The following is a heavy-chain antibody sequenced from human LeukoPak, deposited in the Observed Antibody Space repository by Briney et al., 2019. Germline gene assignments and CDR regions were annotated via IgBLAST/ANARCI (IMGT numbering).Heavy chain of an antibody. D-gene: IGHD1-26*01. CDR3: ARDFRYSGSYHHWFDP. Sequence: GGPLRLSCAASGFTFSAYSINWVRQAPGRGLEWVSSISSSGTYMYYADSVKGRFTISRDNAKNSLSLQMNSLRAEDTAVYYCARDFRYSGSYHHWFDPWGQGTLVTVSS. CDR2: ISSSGTYM. V-gene: IGHV3-21*01. CDR1: GFTFSAYS. J-gene: IGHJ5*02.